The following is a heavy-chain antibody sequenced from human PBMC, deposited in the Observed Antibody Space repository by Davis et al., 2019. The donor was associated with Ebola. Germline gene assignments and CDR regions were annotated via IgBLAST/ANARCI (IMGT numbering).Heavy chain of an antibody. Sequence: ASVKVSCKASGYTFTSYGISWVRQAPGQGLEWMGWISAYNGNTNYAQKLQGRVTMTTDTSTSTAYMELRSLRSDDTAVYYCASFETGATQFDYWGQGTLVTVSS. CDR3: ASFETGATQFDY. J-gene: IGHJ4*02. CDR2: ISAYNGNT. V-gene: IGHV1-18*01. CDR1: GYTFTSYG. D-gene: IGHD1-26*01.